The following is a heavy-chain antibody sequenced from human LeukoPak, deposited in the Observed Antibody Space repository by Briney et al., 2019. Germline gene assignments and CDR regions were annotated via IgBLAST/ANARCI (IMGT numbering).Heavy chain of an antibody. Sequence: GASVKVSCKASGDTFNSYGFSWVRQAPGQGLEWMGGIIPIFGTANYAQKFQGRVTITADKSTSTAYMELSSLRSEDTAVYYCARDDMNPLTGWSWFDPCGQGTLVTVSS. CDR2: IIPIFGTA. CDR1: GDTFNSYG. V-gene: IGHV1-69*06. D-gene: IGHD1-20*01. CDR3: ARDDMNPLTGWSWFDP. J-gene: IGHJ5*02.